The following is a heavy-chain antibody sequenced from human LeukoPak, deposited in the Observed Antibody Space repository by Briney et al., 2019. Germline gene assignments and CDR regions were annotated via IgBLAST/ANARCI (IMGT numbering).Heavy chain of an antibody. V-gene: IGHV1-2*02. CDR1: GYTFTGYY. Sequence: GASVKVSSKASGYTFTGYYMHWVRQAPGQGLKWMGWINPNSGGTNYAQKFQGRVTMTRDTSISTAYMELSRLRSDDTAVYYCARGWDTAMVLGLGYWGQGTLVTVSS. D-gene: IGHD5-18*01. CDR2: INPNSGGT. CDR3: ARGWDTAMVLGLGY. J-gene: IGHJ4*02.